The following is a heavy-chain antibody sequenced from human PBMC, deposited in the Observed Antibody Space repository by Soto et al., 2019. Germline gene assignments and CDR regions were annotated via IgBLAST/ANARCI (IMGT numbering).Heavy chain of an antibody. CDR1: GGSISSYY. CDR2: IYYSGRT. CDR3: ARRYGGNFDY. J-gene: IGHJ4*02. D-gene: IGHD1-26*01. V-gene: IGHV4-59*01. Sequence: QVQLQESGPGLVKPSETLSLTCTVSGGSISSYYWSWIRQPPGKGLEWIGYIYYSGRTNCNPSLKSRVTISVARSKNQFSLKLSSVTAADTAVYYCARRYGGNFDYWGQGTLVTVSS.